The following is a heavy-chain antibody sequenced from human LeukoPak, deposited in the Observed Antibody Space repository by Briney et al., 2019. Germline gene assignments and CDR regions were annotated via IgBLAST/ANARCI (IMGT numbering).Heavy chain of an antibody. CDR1: GFTFSNHW. CDR2: INGDGTST. CDR3: ARTGNGGDLDI. D-gene: IGHD2-8*01. Sequence: GGSLRLSCVASGFTFSNHWLHWVRQGPGKGLVWVSRINGDGTSTIYADSVKGRFTISRDNAKSTMYLQMSSLRAEDTAVYYCARTGNGGDLDIWGQGTMVTVSS. J-gene: IGHJ3*02. V-gene: IGHV3-74*01.